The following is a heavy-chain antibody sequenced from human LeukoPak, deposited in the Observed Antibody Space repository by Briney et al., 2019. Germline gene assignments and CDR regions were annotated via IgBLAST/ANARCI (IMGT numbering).Heavy chain of an antibody. J-gene: IGHJ5*02. CDR3: ARSYIAVAVCWFDP. V-gene: IGHV4-34*01. CDR2: INHSGST. D-gene: IGHD6-19*01. CDR1: GGSFSGYY. Sequence: PSETLSLTCAVYGGSFSGYYWSWIRQPPGKGLEWIGEINHSGSTNYNPSLKSRVTISVDTSKNQFSLKLSSVTAADTAVYYCARSYIAVAVCWFDPWGQGTLVTVSS.